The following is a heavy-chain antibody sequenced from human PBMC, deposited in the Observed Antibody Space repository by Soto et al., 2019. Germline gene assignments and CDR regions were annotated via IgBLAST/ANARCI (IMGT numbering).Heavy chain of an antibody. D-gene: IGHD3-16*01. V-gene: IGHV3-30-3*01. CDR2: ISYDGSNK. J-gene: IGHJ4*02. CDR1: GFTFSSYA. Sequence: QVQLVESGGGVVQPGRSLRLSCAASGFTFSSYAMHWVRQAPGKGLEGVAVISYDGSNKYYADSVKGRFTISRDNSKNTLYLQMNSLRAEDTAVYYCAREGEMATSSDYWGQGTLVTVSS. CDR3: AREGEMATSSDY.